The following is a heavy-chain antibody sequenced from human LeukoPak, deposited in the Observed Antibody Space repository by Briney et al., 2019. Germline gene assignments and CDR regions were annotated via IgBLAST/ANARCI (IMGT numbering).Heavy chain of an antibody. CDR1: GYTFTSYY. CDR3: ARDVRFLEWLSYNWFDP. D-gene: IGHD3-3*01. V-gene: IGHV1-46*01. CDR2: INPSGGST. J-gene: IGHJ5*02. Sequence: ASVKVSCKASGYTFTSYYMHWVRQPPGQGLEWMGIINPSGGSTSYAQKFQGRVTMTRDTSTSTVYMELSSLRSEDTAVYYCARDVRFLEWLSYNWFDPWGQGTLVTVSS.